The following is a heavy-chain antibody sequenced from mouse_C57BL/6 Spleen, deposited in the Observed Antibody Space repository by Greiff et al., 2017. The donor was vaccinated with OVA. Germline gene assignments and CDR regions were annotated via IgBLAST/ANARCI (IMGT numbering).Heavy chain of an antibody. Sequence: VNVVESGPGLVAPSQSLSITCTVSGFSLTSYGVSWVRQPPGKGLEWLGVIWGDGSSNYHSAIISKLSINKDNYKSQVILKLNSLQTGDTATYYCANYGSSFAYWGQGTLVTVSA. V-gene: IGHV2-3*01. D-gene: IGHD1-1*01. J-gene: IGHJ3*01. CDR3: ANYGSSFAY. CDR1: GFSLTSYG. CDR2: IWGDGSS.